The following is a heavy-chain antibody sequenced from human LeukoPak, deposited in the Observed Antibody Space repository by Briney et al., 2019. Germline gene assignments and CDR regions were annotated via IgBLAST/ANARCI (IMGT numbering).Heavy chain of an antibody. CDR3: ARGPLLRYCDWLCDYYYMDV. D-gene: IGHD3-9*01. CDR1: VGSFRGYY. Sequence: SETLSLTCAAQVGSFRGYYWSWIRQPPGKGLEWIGEINHSGSTNYNPSLKSRVTISVVTSKNQLSLKLSSVTAADTAVYYCARGPLLRYCDWLCDYYYMDVWGKGTTVTVS. V-gene: IGHV4-34*01. CDR2: INHSGST. J-gene: IGHJ6*03.